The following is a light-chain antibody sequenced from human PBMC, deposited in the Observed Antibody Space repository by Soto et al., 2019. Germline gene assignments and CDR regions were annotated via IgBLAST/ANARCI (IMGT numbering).Light chain of an antibody. CDR3: SSYTACPLSYV. V-gene: IGLV2-14*01. J-gene: IGLJ1*01. Sequence: QSVLPQPACVSASPGQSITVSCTGTSSDVGGYNYVSWYQQHTGKVPKLIIYGVTNRPSGVSNRFAGSNSGHTAPLNISGLKAEDDADYYCSSYTACPLSYVFGTGTKVTVL. CDR1: SSDVGGYNY. CDR2: GVT.